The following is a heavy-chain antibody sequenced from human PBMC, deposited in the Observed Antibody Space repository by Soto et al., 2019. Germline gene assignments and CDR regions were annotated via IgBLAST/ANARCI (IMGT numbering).Heavy chain of an antibody. V-gene: IGHV3-30-3*01. CDR3: ARGGPEGVATIGFVPTNHYYFDY. J-gene: IGHJ4*02. CDR2: ISYDGSNK. D-gene: IGHD5-12*01. CDR1: GFTFSSYA. Sequence: GGSLRLSCAASGFTFSSYAMHWVRQAPGKGLEWVAVISYDGSNKYYADSVKGRFTISRDNSKNTLYLQMNSLRAEDTAVYYCARGGPEGVATIGFVPTNHYYFDYWGQGTLVTVSS.